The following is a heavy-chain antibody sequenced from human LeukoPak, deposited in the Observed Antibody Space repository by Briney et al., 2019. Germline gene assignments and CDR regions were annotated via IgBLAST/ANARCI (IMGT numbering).Heavy chain of an antibody. CDR3: AKVGVDGSGSLYPYYYYGMDV. CDR1: GFTFSRYG. V-gene: IGHV3-30*18. Sequence: GGSLRLSCAASGFTFSRYGMHWVRQAPGKGLEWVAVISYDGSNKYYADSVKGRFTISRDNSKNTLYLQMNSLRAEDTAVYYCAKVGVDGSGSLYPYYYYGMDVWGQGTTVTVSS. J-gene: IGHJ6*02. CDR2: ISYDGSNK. D-gene: IGHD3-10*01.